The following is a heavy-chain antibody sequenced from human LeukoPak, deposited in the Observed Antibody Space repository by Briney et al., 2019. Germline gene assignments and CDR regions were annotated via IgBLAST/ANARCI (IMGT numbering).Heavy chain of an antibody. D-gene: IGHD1-1*01. V-gene: IGHV4-59*12. Sequence: SETLSLTCTVSDGSISGYYWSWIRQPSGKGLEWIGYIYYSGSTNYNPSLKSRVTISVDKSKNQFSLKLSSVTAADTAVYYCASVTGTNEYNWFDPWGQGTLVTVSS. CDR3: ASVTGTNEYNWFDP. CDR2: IYYSGST. CDR1: DGSISGYY. J-gene: IGHJ5*02.